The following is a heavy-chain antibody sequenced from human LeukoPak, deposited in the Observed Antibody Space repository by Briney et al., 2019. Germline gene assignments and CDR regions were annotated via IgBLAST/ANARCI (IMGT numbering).Heavy chain of an antibody. J-gene: IGHJ4*02. CDR1: GGSISRGSYY. D-gene: IGHD5-12*01. CDR2: IYTSGST. V-gene: IGHV4-61*02. CDR3: ARDGRGSFDS. Sequence: SVILSVTCSGAGGSISRGSYYWSWLRQPAGQGLEWIGRIYTSGSTNYNPTLKSRVTISVDTSKNQFSLRPSSVTAADTAVYYCARDGRGSFDSWGQGTLVTVSS.